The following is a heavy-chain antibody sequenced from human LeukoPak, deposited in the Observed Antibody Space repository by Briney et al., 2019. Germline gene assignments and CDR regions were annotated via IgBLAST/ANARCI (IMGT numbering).Heavy chain of an antibody. CDR1: GFTFSNYA. J-gene: IGHJ4*02. CDR2: ITASGDNI. D-gene: IGHD6-13*01. CDR3: ARTTYTSSRFDF. Sequence: GGSLRLSCTASGFTFSNYAMNWVRQAPGKGLEWVSSITASGDNIYHADSVKGRFTISRDNSRNTLFLQMNSLRAEDTGVYYCARTTYTSSRFDFWGQGTLVTVSS. V-gene: IGHV3-23*01.